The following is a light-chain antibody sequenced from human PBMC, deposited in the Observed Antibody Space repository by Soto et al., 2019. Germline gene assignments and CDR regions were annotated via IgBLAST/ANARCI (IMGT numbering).Light chain of an antibody. V-gene: IGKV1-5*03. J-gene: IGKJ1*01. Sequence: DVQMTESPSPQSASVGDRVTITCRASQSISGWLAWYQQRPGTAPKLMIYKASTLETGVPSRFSGSGSGTEFTLTINNLQPDDFATYYCQQYAGYSRTFGQGTKVDIK. CDR1: QSISGW. CDR3: QQYAGYSRT. CDR2: KAS.